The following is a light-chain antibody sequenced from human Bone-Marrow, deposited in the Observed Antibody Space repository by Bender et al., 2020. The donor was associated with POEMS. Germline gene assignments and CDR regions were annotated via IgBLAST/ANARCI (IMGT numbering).Light chain of an antibody. CDR2: DVS. V-gene: IGLV2-14*01. CDR3: QSYDNSLGGWV. J-gene: IGLJ3*02. Sequence: QSALTQPASVSGSPGQSITISCTGTSSDVRDYNYVSWYQQHPGKAPKLIIYDVSDRPSGVSNRFSGSKSANTASLTISGLQAEDEADYYCQSYDNSLGGWVFGGGTKLTVL. CDR1: SSDVRDYNY.